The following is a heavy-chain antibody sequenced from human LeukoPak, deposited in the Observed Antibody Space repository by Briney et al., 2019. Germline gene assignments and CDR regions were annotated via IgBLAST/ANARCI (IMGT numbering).Heavy chain of an antibody. D-gene: IGHD1-20*01. V-gene: IGHV1-69*06. Sequence: GSSVKVSCKASGGTFSSYAISWVRQAPGQGLEWMGRIIPIFGTANYARKFQGRVTITADKSTSTAYMELSSLRSEDTAVYYCAREITGTQRAFDYWGQGTLVTVSS. CDR1: GGTFSSYA. J-gene: IGHJ4*02. CDR3: AREITGTQRAFDY. CDR2: IIPIFGTA.